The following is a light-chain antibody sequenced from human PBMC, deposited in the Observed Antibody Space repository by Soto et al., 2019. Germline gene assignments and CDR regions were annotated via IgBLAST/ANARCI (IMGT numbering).Light chain of an antibody. Sequence: DIQMTQSPSSVSASVGDRVTITSRASQDISSWLAWYQQKPGKAPNLLIYAASSLQGGGPSMFSVSGSGTDFTLTISSLQPEDFATYYCQQADTFPLTFGGGTKVEIK. CDR3: QQADTFPLT. CDR1: QDISSW. CDR2: AAS. V-gene: IGKV1-12*01. J-gene: IGKJ4*01.